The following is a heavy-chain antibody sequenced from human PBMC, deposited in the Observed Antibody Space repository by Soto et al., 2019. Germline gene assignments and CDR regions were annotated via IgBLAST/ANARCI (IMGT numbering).Heavy chain of an antibody. D-gene: IGHD3-22*01. J-gene: IGHJ4*02. CDR1: GFTFSRYS. Sequence: PGGSLRLSCAASGFTFSRYSMNWVRQAPGKGLEWVSYISSSGSTIYYADSVKGRFTISRDNAKNSLYLQMNSLRAEDTAVYYCASEYYDSSGTFDYWGQGTLVTVSS. V-gene: IGHV3-48*04. CDR2: ISSSGSTI. CDR3: ASEYYDSSGTFDY.